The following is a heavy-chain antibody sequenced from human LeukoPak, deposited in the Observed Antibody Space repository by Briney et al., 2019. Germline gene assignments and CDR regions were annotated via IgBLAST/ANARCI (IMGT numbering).Heavy chain of an antibody. CDR3: LSIVETTIDAFDI. V-gene: IGHV3-23*01. Sequence: GGSLRLSCAASGFSFSDYYMSWIRQAPGKGLEWVSAISGSGGSTYYADSVKGRFTISRDNAKSTLYLQMNSLRAEDTAVYYCLSIVETTIDAFDIWGQGTMVTVSS. CDR2: ISGSGGST. CDR1: GFSFSDYY. J-gene: IGHJ3*02. D-gene: IGHD1-26*01.